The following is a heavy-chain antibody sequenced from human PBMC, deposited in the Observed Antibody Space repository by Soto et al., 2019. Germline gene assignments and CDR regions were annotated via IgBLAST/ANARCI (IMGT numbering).Heavy chain of an antibody. CDR2: IWYDGSKK. CDR1: GFTFSSYG. D-gene: IGHD3-10*01. V-gene: IGHV3-33*01. CDR3: ARGVPASSFLGSGSNDY. Sequence: QVQLVESGGGVVQPGRSLRLSCAASGFTFSSYGMHWVRQAPGKGLEWVAVIWYDGSKKYYADSVKGRFTISRDNSKNTLYLQMNSCRAEDTAVYDCARGVPASSFLGSGSNDYWGRGTLVTVSS. J-gene: IGHJ4*02.